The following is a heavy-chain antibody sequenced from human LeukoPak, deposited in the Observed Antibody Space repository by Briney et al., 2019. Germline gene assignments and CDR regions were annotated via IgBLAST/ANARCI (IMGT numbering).Heavy chain of an antibody. D-gene: IGHD5-12*01. J-gene: IGHJ4*02. V-gene: IGHV3-21*01. CDR2: VSRRSSFI. CDR3: ARVSDAYDYFFDY. CDR1: GFTFSSYS. Sequence: GGSLRLSCAASGFTFSSYSMNWVRQAPGKGLEWVSSVSRRSSFIFYADSVQGRFTISRDDAKDSLFLQMNSLRAEDTAVYYCARVSDAYDYFFDYWGQGTLVTVSP.